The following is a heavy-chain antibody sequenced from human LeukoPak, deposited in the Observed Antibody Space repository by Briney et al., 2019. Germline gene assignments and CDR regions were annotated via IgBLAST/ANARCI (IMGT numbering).Heavy chain of an antibody. Sequence: GESLKISCKGSGYSFTSYWIGWVRQMPGKGLEWMGRIDPSDSYTNYSPSFQGHVTISADKSISTAYLQWSSLKASDTAMYYCASLESYGGGGDYFDYWGQGTLVTVSS. J-gene: IGHJ4*02. V-gene: IGHV5-10-1*01. D-gene: IGHD5-18*01. CDR3: ASLESYGGGGDYFDY. CDR2: IDPSDSYT. CDR1: GYSFTSYW.